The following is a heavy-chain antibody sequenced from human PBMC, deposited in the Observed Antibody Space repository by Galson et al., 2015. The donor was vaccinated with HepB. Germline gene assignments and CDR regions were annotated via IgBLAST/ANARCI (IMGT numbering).Heavy chain of an antibody. CDR3: AREGLVRGVINAFDI. Sequence: SVKVSCKASGGTFSSYTISWVRQAPGQGLEWMGRIIPILGIANYAQKFQGRVTITADKSTSTAYMELSSLRSEDTAVYYCAREGLVRGVINAFDIWGQGTMVTVSS. V-gene: IGHV1-69*04. D-gene: IGHD3-10*01. CDR2: IIPILGIA. CDR1: GGTFSSYT. J-gene: IGHJ3*02.